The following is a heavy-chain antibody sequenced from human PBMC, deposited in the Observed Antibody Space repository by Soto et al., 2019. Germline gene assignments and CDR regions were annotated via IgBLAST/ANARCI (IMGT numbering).Heavy chain of an antibody. D-gene: IGHD1-26*01. V-gene: IGHV5-51*01. J-gene: IGHJ4*02. CDR2: IYPGDSDT. Sequence: ESLKISCKGSGYSFTSYWIGWVRQMPGKGLEWMGIIYPGDSDTRYSPSFQGQVTISADKSISTAYLQWSSLKASDTAMYYCARGTYSGSYYGSFDYWGQGTLVTVSS. CDR1: GYSFTSYW. CDR3: ARGTYSGSYYGSFDY.